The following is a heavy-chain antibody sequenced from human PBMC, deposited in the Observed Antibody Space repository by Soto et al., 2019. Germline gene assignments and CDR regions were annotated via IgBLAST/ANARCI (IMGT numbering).Heavy chain of an antibody. J-gene: IGHJ4*02. CDR2: IFYSDNT. D-gene: IGHD3-3*01. CDR3: ARAGETYYDFWSGFSPIDY. CDR1: GGSISTDY. V-gene: IGHV4-59*01. Sequence: SETLSLTCTVSGGSISTDYWIWVRQSPGKGLEWLGYIFYSDNTNYNPSLESRLSISVDTSKNQISLTLNSVTAADTAVYYCARAGETYYDFWSGFSPIDYWGPGTLVTVS.